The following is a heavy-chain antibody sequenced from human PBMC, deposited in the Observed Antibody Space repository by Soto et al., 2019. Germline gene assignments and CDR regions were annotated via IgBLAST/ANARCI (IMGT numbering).Heavy chain of an antibody. CDR3: AKEGGLSGSYYISSSYYFDY. J-gene: IGHJ4*02. D-gene: IGHD1-26*01. V-gene: IGHV3-30*18. CDR1: GFTFSSYG. Sequence: QVQLVESGGGVVQPGRSLRLSCVASGFTFSSYGMHWVRQAPGKGLEWVAIISYDGSNTYYADSVKGRFTISRDNSKNTLCLQMNSRRAEDTSVYYCAKEGGLSGSYYISSSYYFDYWGQGTLVTVSS. CDR2: ISYDGSNT.